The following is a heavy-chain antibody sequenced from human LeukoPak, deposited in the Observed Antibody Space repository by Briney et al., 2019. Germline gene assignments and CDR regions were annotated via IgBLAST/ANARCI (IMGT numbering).Heavy chain of an antibody. Sequence: GGSLRLSCAASGFTFRNYAISWVRQAPGKGLEWVSAISGSGGSTYCADSVKGRFTISRDNSKNTLYLQMNSLRAEDTAVYYCAKDNGGNSYYYYYLDVWGKGTTVTVSS. V-gene: IGHV3-23*01. D-gene: IGHD4-23*01. CDR1: GFTFRNYA. CDR3: AKDNGGNSYYYYYLDV. CDR2: ISGSGGST. J-gene: IGHJ6*03.